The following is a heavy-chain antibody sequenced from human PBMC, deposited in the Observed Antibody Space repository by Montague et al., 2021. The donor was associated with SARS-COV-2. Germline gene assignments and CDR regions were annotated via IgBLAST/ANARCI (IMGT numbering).Heavy chain of an antibody. CDR2: ISAYNGNT. CDR1: GYTFTSYG. CDR3: AWCAVVVITTCDAFDI. D-gene: IGHD3-22*01. V-gene: IGHV1-18*01. Sequence: SVRVSCKASGYTFTSYGISWVRQAPGQGLEWMGWISAYNGNTNYAQKLQGRVTMTTDTSTSTAYMELRSLRSDDTAVYYCAWCAVVVITTCDAFDIWGQGTMVTVSS. J-gene: IGHJ3*02.